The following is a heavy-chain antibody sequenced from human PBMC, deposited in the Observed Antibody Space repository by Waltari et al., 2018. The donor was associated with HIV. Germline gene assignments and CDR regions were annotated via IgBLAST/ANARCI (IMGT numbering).Heavy chain of an antibody. CDR1: GFAFSRYW. Sequence: GGSLNVSCEVSGFAFSRYWMSWVRQAPGKGPEWVANINENGDEKYHVDSMKGRFVISRDNTKQSLYLEMKNLRVEDTAVYYCVRGSGSFWGQGTLVTVSS. J-gene: IGHJ4*02. CDR3: VRGSGSF. D-gene: IGHD2-15*01. CDR2: INENGDEK. V-gene: IGHV3-7*04.